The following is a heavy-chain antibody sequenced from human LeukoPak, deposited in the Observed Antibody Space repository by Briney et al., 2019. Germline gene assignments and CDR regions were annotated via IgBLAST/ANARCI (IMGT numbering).Heavy chain of an antibody. V-gene: IGHV3-21*01. CDR1: GFTFSSYR. CDR3: ARTYYDILTAYNPYFDY. CDR2: VTSSSASM. D-gene: IGHD3-9*01. Sequence: PGGSLRLSCAASGFTFSSYRMNWVRQAPGKGLEWVSSVTSSSASMYYADSVKGRFTISRDNAENSLYLQMNSLRAEDTAVYYCARTYYDILTAYNPYFDYWGQGTLVTVSS. J-gene: IGHJ4*02.